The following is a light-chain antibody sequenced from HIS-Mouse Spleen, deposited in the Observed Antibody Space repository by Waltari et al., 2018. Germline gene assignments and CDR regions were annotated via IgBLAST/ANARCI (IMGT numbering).Light chain of an antibody. CDR2: DAS. V-gene: IGKV1-33*01. CDR3: QQYDNLPWT. J-gene: IGKJ1*01. CDR1: QDIINY. Sequence: DIQMTQSPSSLSASVGDRVTLTCQASQDIINYLNWYQQKPGKAPKLLIYDASNLETGVPSRFSGSGSGTDFTFTISSLQPEDIATYYCQQYDNLPWTFGQGTKVEIK.